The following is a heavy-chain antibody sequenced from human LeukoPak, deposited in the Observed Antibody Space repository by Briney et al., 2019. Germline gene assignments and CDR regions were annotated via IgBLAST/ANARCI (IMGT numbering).Heavy chain of an antibody. CDR2: IYHSGST. J-gene: IGHJ4*02. D-gene: IGHD2-2*01. CDR1: GYSISSGYY. CDR3: ATLGYCSSTSCPLTT. Sequence: SETLSLTCTVSGYSISSGYYWGWIRQPPGKGLEWIGSIYHSGSTYYNPSLKSRVTISVDTSKNQFSLKLSSVTAADTAVYYCATLGYCSSTSCPLTTWGQGTLVTVSS. V-gene: IGHV4-38-2*02.